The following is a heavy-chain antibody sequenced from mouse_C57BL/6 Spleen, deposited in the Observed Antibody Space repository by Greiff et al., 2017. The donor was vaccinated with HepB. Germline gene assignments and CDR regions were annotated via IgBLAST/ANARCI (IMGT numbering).Heavy chain of an antibody. CDR3: VRERGSSGYGDAMDY. V-gene: IGHV5-4*01. D-gene: IGHD3-2*02. CDR1: GFTFSSYA. J-gene: IGHJ4*01. CDR2: ISDGGSYT. Sequence: DVKLVESGGGLVKPGGSLKLSCAASGFTFSSYAMSWVRQTPEKRLEWVATISDGGSYTYYPDNVKGRFTISRDNAKNNLYLQMSHLKSEDTAMYYCVRERGSSGYGDAMDYWGQGTSVTVSS.